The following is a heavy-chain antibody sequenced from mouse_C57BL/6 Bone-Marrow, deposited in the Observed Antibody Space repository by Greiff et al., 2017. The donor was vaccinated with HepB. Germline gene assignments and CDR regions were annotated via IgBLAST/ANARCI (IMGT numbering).Heavy chain of an antibody. V-gene: IGHV1-82*01. CDR2: IYPGDGDT. J-gene: IGHJ2*01. CDR3: AREAVYGSISYYFDY. CDR1: GYAFSSSW. D-gene: IGHD1-1*01. Sequence: QVQLLQSGPELVKPGASVKISCKASGYAFSSSWMYWVKQRPGKGLEWIGRIYPGDGDTNYNGKFKGKATLTADNSSSTAYMQLSSLTSEDSAVYFCAREAVYGSISYYFDYWGQGTTLTVSS.